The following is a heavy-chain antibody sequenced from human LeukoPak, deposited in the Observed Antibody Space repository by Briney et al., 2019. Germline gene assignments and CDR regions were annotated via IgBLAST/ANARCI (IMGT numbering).Heavy chain of an antibody. D-gene: IGHD3-22*01. CDR1: GYTFTSYD. CDR3: ARVGYYDSSGYYYLYYYYGMDV. V-gene: IGHV1-8*01. CDR2: MNPNSGNT. J-gene: IGHJ6*02. Sequence: ASVKVSCKASGYTFTSYDINWVRQATGQGPEWMGWMNPNSGNTGYAQKFQGRVTMTRNTSISTAYMELSSLRSEDTAVYYCARVGYYDSSGYYYLYYYYGMDVWGQGTTVTVSS.